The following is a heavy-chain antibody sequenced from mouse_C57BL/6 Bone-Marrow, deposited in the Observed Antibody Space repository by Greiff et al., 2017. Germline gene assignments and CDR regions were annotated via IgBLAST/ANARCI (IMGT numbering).Heavy chain of an antibody. V-gene: IGHV5-12*01. CDR1: GFTFSDYY. CDR3: ARREAYYSNYEYAMDY. Sequence: EVMLVESGGGLVQPGGSLKLSCAASGFTFSDYYMYWVRQTPEKRLEWVAYISNGGGSTYYPDTVKGRFTISRDNAKNTLYLQMSRLKSEDTAMYYCARREAYYSNYEYAMDYWGQGTSVTVSS. CDR2: ISNGGGST. D-gene: IGHD2-5*01. J-gene: IGHJ4*01.